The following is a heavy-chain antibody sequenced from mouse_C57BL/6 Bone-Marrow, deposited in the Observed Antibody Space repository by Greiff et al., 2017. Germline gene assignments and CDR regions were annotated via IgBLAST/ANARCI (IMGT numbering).Heavy chain of an antibody. D-gene: IGHD1-1*01. V-gene: IGHV1-69*01. CDR2: IDPSDSYT. CDR1: GYTFTSYW. Sequence: QVQLQQPGAELVMPGASVKLSCKASGYTFTSYWMHWVKQRPGQGLEWIGEIDPSDSYTNYNQKFKGKSTLTVDKSSSTAYMQLSSLTSEDSAVYYCAREGYYGSGAFDYWGQGTTLTVSS. J-gene: IGHJ2*01. CDR3: AREGYYGSGAFDY.